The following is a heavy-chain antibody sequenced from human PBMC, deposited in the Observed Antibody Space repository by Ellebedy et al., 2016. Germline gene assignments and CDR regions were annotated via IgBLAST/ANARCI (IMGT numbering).Heavy chain of an antibody. V-gene: IGHV4-30-2*01. Sequence: SETLSLTCAVSGGSISSGGYSWSWIRQPPGKGLEWIGYIYHSGSTYYNPSLKSRVTISVDRSNNQFSLKLSSVTAADTAVYYCAREGRRFWVDPWGQGTLVTVSS. CDR2: IYHSGST. CDR1: GGSISSGGYS. J-gene: IGHJ5*02. CDR3: AREGRRFWVDP. D-gene: IGHD3-3*01.